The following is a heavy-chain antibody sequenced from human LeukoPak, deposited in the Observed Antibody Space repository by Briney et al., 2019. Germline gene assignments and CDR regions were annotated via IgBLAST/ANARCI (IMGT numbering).Heavy chain of an antibody. J-gene: IGHJ4*02. Sequence: GGSLRLSCAASGFTFSNYAMYWVRQAPGKGLEWVSTISSSSSYIYYADSVKGRFTISRDNAKNSLYLQMNSLRAEDTAVYYCARHGEKTTAYGGYFDYWGQGTLVTVPS. CDR1: GFTFSNYA. CDR3: ARHGEKTTAYGGYFDY. CDR2: ISSSSSYI. V-gene: IGHV3-21*01. D-gene: IGHD4-11*01.